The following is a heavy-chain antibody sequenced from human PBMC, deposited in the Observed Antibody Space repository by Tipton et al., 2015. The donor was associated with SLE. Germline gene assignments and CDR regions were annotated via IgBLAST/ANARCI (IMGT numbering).Heavy chain of an antibody. CDR3: VICSPAGCAYFDY. D-gene: IGHD2-15*01. CDR1: GGSITSGSYY. CDR2: VYATGST. V-gene: IGHV4-61*02. J-gene: IGHJ4*02. Sequence: TLSLTCTVSGGSITSGSYYWSWIRQPAGKGLEWIGRVYATGSTYYNPSLKSRVTISADTSKNQFSLKLSSVTAADTAVYYCVICSPAGCAYFDYWGQGRLVTVSS.